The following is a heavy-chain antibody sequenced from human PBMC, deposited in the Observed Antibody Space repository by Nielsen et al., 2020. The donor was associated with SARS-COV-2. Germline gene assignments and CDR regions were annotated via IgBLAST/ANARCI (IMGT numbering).Heavy chain of an antibody. Sequence: SETLSLTCTVSGGSISSYYWSWIRQPPGKGLEWIGYIYYSGSTNYNPSLKSQVTISVDTSKNQFSLKLSSVTAADTAVYYCARVLLGDTAPGIRWAYGMDVWGQGTTVTVSS. CDR1: GGSISSYY. D-gene: IGHD5-18*01. V-gene: IGHV4-59*13. CDR3: ARVLLGDTAPGIRWAYGMDV. J-gene: IGHJ6*02. CDR2: IYYSGST.